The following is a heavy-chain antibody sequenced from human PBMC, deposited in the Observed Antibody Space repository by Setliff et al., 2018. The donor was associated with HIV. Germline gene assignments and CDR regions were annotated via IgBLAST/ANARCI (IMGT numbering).Heavy chain of an antibody. CDR3: ATVSHTNVAAHDAFDI. D-gene: IGHD6-19*01. CDR2: FDPEDGNT. J-gene: IGHJ3*02. Sequence: WASVKVSCKVSGYTLTELSRHWVRQAPGKGLEWMGGFDPEDGNTIYAQKFQGRVTMTADTSTDTAYMELSSLRSEDPAVYYCATVSHTNVAAHDAFDIWGQGTMVTVSS. CDR1: GYTLTELS. V-gene: IGHV1-24*01.